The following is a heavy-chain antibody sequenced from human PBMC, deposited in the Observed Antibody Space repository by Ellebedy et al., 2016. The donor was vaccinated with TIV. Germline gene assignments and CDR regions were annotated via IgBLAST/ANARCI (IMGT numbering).Heavy chain of an antibody. V-gene: IGHV3-23*01. Sequence: GESLKISCAASGFSFSSYAMTWVRQAPGKGLEWVSSINGRGGDTYYAAPVKGRFTISRDDSENTLFLQMNSLKTEDTAVYYCTADVPNRPSQIDYWGQGTLVTVSS. CDR1: GFSFSSYA. D-gene: IGHD2-2*01. J-gene: IGHJ4*02. CDR3: TADVPNRPSQIDY. CDR2: INGRGGDT.